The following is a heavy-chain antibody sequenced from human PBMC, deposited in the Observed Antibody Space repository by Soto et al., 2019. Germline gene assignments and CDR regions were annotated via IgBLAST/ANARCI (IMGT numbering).Heavy chain of an antibody. CDR1: GYTFTSYY. CDR2: INPSGGST. D-gene: IGHD5-12*01. J-gene: IGHJ4*02. V-gene: IGHV1-46*03. Sequence: QVQLVQSGAEVKKPGASVKVSCKASGYTFTSYYMHWVRQAPGQGLEWMGIINPSGGSTSYAQKFQGRVTMTRDTSTSTVYMDLSSLRSEDTAVYYCARVNGDIVALDYWGQGTLVTVSS. CDR3: ARVNGDIVALDY.